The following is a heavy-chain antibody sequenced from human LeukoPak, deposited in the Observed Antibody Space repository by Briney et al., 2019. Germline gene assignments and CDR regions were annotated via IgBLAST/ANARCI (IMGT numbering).Heavy chain of an antibody. CDR2: FDPEDGET. CDR3: ATAIVVVVAATTYFDY. J-gene: IGHJ4*02. CDR1: GYTLTELS. V-gene: IGHV1-24*01. D-gene: IGHD2-15*01. Sequence: PGASVNVSCKVSGYTLTELSMHWVRQADGKGREWMGGFDPEDGETIYAQKFQGRVTMTEDTSTDTAYMELSSLRSEDTAVYYCATAIVVVVAATTYFDYWGQGTLVTVSS.